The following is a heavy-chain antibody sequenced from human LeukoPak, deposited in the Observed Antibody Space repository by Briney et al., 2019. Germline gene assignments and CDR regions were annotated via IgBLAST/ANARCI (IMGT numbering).Heavy chain of an antibody. CDR1: GFTFSDYY. CDR2: ISGSGGST. CDR3: ARQDYDILTVPNTVDY. V-gene: IGHV3-23*01. D-gene: IGHD3-9*01. Sequence: PGGSLRLSCAASGFTFSDYYMSWIRQAPGKGLEWVSAISGSGGSTYYADSVKGRFTISRDNSKNTLYLQMNSLRAEDTAVYYCARQDYDILTVPNTVDYWGQGTLVTVSS. J-gene: IGHJ4*02.